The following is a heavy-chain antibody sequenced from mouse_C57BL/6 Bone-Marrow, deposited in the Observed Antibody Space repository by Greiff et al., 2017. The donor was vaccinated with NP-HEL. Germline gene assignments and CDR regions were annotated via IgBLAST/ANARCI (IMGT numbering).Heavy chain of an antibody. D-gene: IGHD1-1*01. CDR1: GYTFTSYW. J-gene: IGHJ1*03. Sequence: VQLQQPGAELVKPGASVKLSCKASGYTFTSYWMHWVKPRPGQGLEWIGMIHPNSGSTNYNEKFKSKATLTVDKSSSTAYMQLSSLTSEDSAVYYCARWGTTVVYWYFDVWGTGTTVTVSS. V-gene: IGHV1-64*01. CDR2: IHPNSGST. CDR3: ARWGTTVVYWYFDV.